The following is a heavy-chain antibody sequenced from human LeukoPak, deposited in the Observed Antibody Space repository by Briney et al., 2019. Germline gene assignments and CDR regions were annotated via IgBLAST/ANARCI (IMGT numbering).Heavy chain of an antibody. V-gene: IGHV4-39*01. D-gene: IGHD1-26*01. J-gene: IGHJ6*03. CDR3: VRPAGDNIIPYYYMDV. CDR2: TYYSGST. CDR1: GGSISSSDYY. Sequence: SETLSLTCTVSGGSISSSDYYWAWIRQPPGMGLEWIGSTYYSGSTYYNPSLESRVTISVDTSKNQFSLKLSSVTAADTAVYYCVRPAGDNIIPYYYMDVWGKGTTVTVSS.